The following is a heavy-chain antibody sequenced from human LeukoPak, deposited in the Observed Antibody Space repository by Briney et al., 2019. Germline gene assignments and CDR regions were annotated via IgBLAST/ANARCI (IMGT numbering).Heavy chain of an antibody. Sequence: PSETLSLTCTVSGGSISSYYWSWIRQPPGKGLEWIGYIYYSGSTNYNPCVKSRVTISVGTSKNQFSLKLSSVTAADTAVYYCASADSSGYYLGPDAFDIWGQGTMVTVSS. CDR2: IYYSGST. D-gene: IGHD3-22*01. V-gene: IGHV4-59*08. J-gene: IGHJ3*02. CDR1: GGSISSYY. CDR3: ASADSSGYYLGPDAFDI.